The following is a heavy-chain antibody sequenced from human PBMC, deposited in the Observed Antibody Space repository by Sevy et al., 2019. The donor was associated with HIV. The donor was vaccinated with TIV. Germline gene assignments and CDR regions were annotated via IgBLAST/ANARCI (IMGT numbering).Heavy chain of an antibody. CDR3: ARDRRFCGNECYLYYYYGMDV. V-gene: IGHV3-53*01. D-gene: IGHD3-16*02. J-gene: IGHJ6*02. Sequence: GGSLRLSCAASGFNVNDNYTTWVRQAPGKGLEWVSIIHADGSSYYADSVKGRFAMSRDDSKNIVNLQMNSLRADDTAVYYCARDRRFCGNECYLYYYYGMDVWGQGTAVTVSS. CDR1: GFNVNDNY. CDR2: IHADGSS.